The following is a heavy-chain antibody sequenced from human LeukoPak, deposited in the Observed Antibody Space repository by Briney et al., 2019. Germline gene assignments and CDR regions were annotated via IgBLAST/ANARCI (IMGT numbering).Heavy chain of an antibody. CDR1: GGSISGYY. CDR3: ASRKLGNDY. D-gene: IGHD7-27*01. CDR2: IYHTGST. J-gene: IGHJ4*02. Sequence: SETLSLTCTVSGGSISGYYWGWVRQPPAKGLEWIGYIYHTGSTSYSPSLKSRVTISADTSQNQFSLKLSSVTAADTAVYYCASRKLGNDYWGQGTLVTVSS. V-gene: IGHV4-59*01.